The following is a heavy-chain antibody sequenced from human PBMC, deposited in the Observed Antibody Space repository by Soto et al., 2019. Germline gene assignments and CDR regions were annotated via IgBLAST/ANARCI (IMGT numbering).Heavy chain of an antibody. J-gene: IGHJ4*02. V-gene: IGHV1-69*01. CDR1: GGTFSSYA. Sequence: QVQLVQSGAEVKKPGSSVKVSCKASGGTFSSYAISWVRQAPGQGLEWMGGIIPIFGTANYAQKFQGRVTITADESTSTAYMELSSLRSEDTAVYYCVRELSLSSSGYCSGGSCYWGYWGQGTLVTVSS. CDR2: IIPIFGTA. D-gene: IGHD2-15*01. CDR3: VRELSLSSSGYCSGGSCYWGY.